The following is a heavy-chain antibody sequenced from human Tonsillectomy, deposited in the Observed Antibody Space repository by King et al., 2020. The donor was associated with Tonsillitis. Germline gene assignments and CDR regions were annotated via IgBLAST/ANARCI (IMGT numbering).Heavy chain of an antibody. CDR2: ISFDGSNK. V-gene: IGHV3-30*01. D-gene: IGHD5-18*01. J-gene: IGHJ4*02. CDR1: GFTFSSYA. Sequence: VQLVESGGGVVQPGRSLRLSCAASGFTFSSYAMHWVRQAPGKGLEGVAVISFDGSNKNYADSVKGRFTISRDNSKNTLYLQMNSLRAEDTAVYYCARDKVDTSMGIDFWGQGTLVTVSS. CDR3: ARDKVDTSMGIDF.